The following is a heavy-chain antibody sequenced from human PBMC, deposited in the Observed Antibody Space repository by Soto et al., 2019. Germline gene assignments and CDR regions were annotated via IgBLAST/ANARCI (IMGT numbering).Heavy chain of an antibody. D-gene: IGHD3-10*01. CDR2: ISGSGGST. CDR3: AKEALGGSGNLQNDY. Sequence: EVQLLESGGGLVQPGGSLRLSCAASGFTFSSYAMSWVRQAPGKGLEWVSAISGSGGSTYYADSVKGRFTISRDNSKNTLNLQMNSLSAEYTAVYYCAKEALGGSGNLQNDYWGQGTLVTVSS. J-gene: IGHJ4*02. CDR1: GFTFSSYA. V-gene: IGHV3-23*01.